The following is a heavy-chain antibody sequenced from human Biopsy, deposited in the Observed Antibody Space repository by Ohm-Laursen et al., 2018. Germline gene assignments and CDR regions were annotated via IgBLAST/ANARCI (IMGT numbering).Heavy chain of an antibody. D-gene: IGHD3-3*01. CDR2: IIAVSGLV. CDR3: AIPFQYYDSWGGYPPFDH. CDR1: GGTFNTYA. Sequence: ASVKVSCKASGGTFNTYAVSWVRQAPGEGLEWMGGIIAVSGLVNYAPKFQGRVSITADKSTTTAYMELSNLKSEDTAVYYCAIPFQYYDSWGGYPPFDHWGQGTLVTVSS. J-gene: IGHJ4*02. V-gene: IGHV1-69*10.